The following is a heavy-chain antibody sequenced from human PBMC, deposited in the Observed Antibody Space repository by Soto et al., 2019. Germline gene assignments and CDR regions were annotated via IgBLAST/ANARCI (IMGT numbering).Heavy chain of an antibody. D-gene: IGHD3-22*01. V-gene: IGHV3-23*01. Sequence: EVQLLESGGGLVQPGGSLRLSCAASGFTFSNYAMSWVRQAPGKGLEWVSGLSDGGGSTFYADSVKGRFTISRDNAKNTLYLQMNSLRAEDTAVYYCAKEGGVVVVHYYFDYWGQGTLVTVSS. J-gene: IGHJ4*02. CDR3: AKEGGVVVVHYYFDY. CDR2: LSDGGGST. CDR1: GFTFSNYA.